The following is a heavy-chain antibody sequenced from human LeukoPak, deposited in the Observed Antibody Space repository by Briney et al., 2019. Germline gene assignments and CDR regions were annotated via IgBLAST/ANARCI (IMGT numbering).Heavy chain of an antibody. V-gene: IGHV3-7*04. CDR3: ARIGYYNGFDY. CDR2: INQDGSDK. CDR1: GFTFTNYW. J-gene: IGHJ4*02. D-gene: IGHD3-9*01. Sequence: GGSLRLSCVASGFTFTNYWMSWVRPAPGKGLEWVANINQDGSDKYYVDSVKGRFTLSRDNAKNSLDLHINSLRAEDTAVYYCARIGYYNGFDYWGQGTLVTVSS.